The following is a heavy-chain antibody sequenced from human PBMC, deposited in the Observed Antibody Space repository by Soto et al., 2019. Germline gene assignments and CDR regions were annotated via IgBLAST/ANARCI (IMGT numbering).Heavy chain of an antibody. CDR1: GFTFSTYT. J-gene: IGHJ4*02. D-gene: IGHD4-17*01. CDR2: VLQTGSST. Sequence: PGGSLRLSCAASGFTFSTYTMSWVRQAPGKGLEWVSAVLQTGSSTSYADSVKGRFTISRDNSKNTLYLQMNNLRVEDTAVYYCAKDFTPDGYWDFDYWGQGTLVTVSS. V-gene: IGHV3-23*01. CDR3: AKDFTPDGYWDFDY.